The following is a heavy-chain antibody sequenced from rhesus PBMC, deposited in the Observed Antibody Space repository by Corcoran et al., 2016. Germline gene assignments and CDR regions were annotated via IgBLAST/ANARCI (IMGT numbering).Heavy chain of an antibody. CDR1: GGSISDSYR. J-gene: IGHJ1*01. D-gene: IGHD6S26*01. Sequence: QVQLQESGPGVVKPSETLSLTCAVSGGSISDSYRWSWIRQPPGKGLEWIGYIYGSSTTTNYNPSLKSRVTISRDTSKNQFSLKLSSVTAADTAVYYCARGDREYSSGWSKGEYFEFWGQGALVTVSS. CDR2: IYGSSTTT. V-gene: IGHV4S10*01. CDR3: ARGDREYSSGWSKGEYFEF.